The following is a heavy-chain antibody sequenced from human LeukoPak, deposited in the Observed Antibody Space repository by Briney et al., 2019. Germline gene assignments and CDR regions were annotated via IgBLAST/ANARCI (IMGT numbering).Heavy chain of an antibody. CDR3: ARGDIAARVFDS. D-gene: IGHD6-6*01. J-gene: IGHJ4*02. CDR2: ISLSGGTK. Sequence: PSQTLSLTCTVSGGSISSGSYYMTWIRQAPGKGLEWVSYISLSGGTKHYADSVKGRFTISRDNAKNSLYLQMNSLRAEDTAIYYCARGDIAARVFDSWGQGTLVTVSS. CDR1: GGSISSGSYY. V-gene: IGHV3-11*04.